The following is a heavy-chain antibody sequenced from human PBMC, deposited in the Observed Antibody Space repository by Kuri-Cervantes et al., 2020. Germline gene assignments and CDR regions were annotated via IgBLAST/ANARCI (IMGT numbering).Heavy chain of an antibody. Sequence: LRLSCTVSGGSISSSSYYWGWIRQHPGKGLEWIGYIYYSGSTYYNPSLKSRVTISVDTSKNQFSLKLSSVTAADTAVYYCAREAWSGYYPSNWFDPWGQGTLVTVSS. D-gene: IGHD3-3*01. CDR3: AREAWSGYYPSNWFDP. CDR2: IYYSGST. CDR1: GGSISSSSYY. V-gene: IGHV4-31*03. J-gene: IGHJ5*02.